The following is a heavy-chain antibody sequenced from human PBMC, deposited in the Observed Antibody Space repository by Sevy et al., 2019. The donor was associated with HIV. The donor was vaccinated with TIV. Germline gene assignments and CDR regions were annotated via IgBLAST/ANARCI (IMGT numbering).Heavy chain of an antibody. CDR3: AREAYYYDRREEYWFDP. CDR2: ISRSSTV. Sequence: GGSLRLSCEVSGFTFSTYAFHWVRQAPGKGLEWVSSISRSSTVYYADSVRGRFTISGDNVKNSLYLEMNTLRDEDTAVYYCAREAYYYDRREEYWFDPWGQGTLVTVSS. J-gene: IGHJ5*02. D-gene: IGHD3-22*01. CDR1: GFTFSTYA. V-gene: IGHV3-48*02.